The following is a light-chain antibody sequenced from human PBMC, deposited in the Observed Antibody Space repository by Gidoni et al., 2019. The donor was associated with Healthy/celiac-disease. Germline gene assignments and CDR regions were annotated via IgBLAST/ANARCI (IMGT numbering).Light chain of an antibody. CDR1: KSGSKS. V-gene: IGLV3-21*02. Sequence: SYLLTQPPSGSAAPGQTARITCGGNKSGSKSVHWYQQKPGQAPVLVVYDVSDRPSGIPERFSGSNSGNTATLTISRVEAGDEADYYCQVWDSSSDHPVFGGGTKLTVL. J-gene: IGLJ2*01. CDR2: DVS. CDR3: QVWDSSSDHPV.